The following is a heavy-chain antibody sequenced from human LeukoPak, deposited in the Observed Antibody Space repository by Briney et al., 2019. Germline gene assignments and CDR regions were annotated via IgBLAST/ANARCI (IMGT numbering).Heavy chain of an antibody. Sequence: GGSLRLSCAASGFTFSTYWMSWVRPAPGKGLEWVATIRQDGSEKHYVDSVKGRFPISRDNAKNSLYLQMNSLTVEDTAVYYCVRGCGRASCPYFFDSWGQGTLVTVS. D-gene: IGHD2-2*01. CDR2: IRQDGSEK. V-gene: IGHV3-7*01. CDR1: GFTFSTYW. J-gene: IGHJ4*02. CDR3: VRGCGRASCPYFFDS.